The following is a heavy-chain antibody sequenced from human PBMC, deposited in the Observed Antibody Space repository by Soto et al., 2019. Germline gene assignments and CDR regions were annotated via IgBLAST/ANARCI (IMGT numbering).Heavy chain of an antibody. Sequence: SETLSLTCTVSGGSISSYYWSWIRQPPGKGLEWIGYIYYSGSTNYNPSLKSRVTISVDTSKNQFSLKLSSVTAADTAVYYCARAYYDSSGLNYYFDYWGQGTLVTVSS. CDR2: IYYSGST. D-gene: IGHD3-22*01. CDR3: ARAYYDSSGLNYYFDY. CDR1: GGSISSYY. V-gene: IGHV4-59*01. J-gene: IGHJ4*02.